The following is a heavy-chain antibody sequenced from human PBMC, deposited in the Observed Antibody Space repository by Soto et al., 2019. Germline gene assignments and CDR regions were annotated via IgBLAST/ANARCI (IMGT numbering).Heavy chain of an antibody. V-gene: IGHV4-31*03. CDR3: ARDQAYDYTSPGDYYYSGMDV. D-gene: IGHD4-4*01. CDR1: GGSISSGGHY. Sequence: QVQLQESGPGLVKPSQTLSLTCTVSGGSISSGGHYWNWIRQHPGKGLEWIGYIYYRGSTYYNPSLKSRVTISVDTSKIQFSLNLSSVTAADTAVYYCARDQAYDYTSPGDYYYSGMDVWGQGTTVTVSS. J-gene: IGHJ6*02. CDR2: IYYRGST.